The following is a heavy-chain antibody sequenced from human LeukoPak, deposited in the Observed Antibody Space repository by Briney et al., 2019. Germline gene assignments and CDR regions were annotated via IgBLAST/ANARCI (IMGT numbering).Heavy chain of an antibody. CDR1: GGSISSYY. Sequence: SETLSLTCTVSGGSISSYYWSWIRQPPGKGLEWIGYIYYSGSTNYNPSLKSRVTISVDTSKNQFSLKLSSVTAADTAVYYCAGVGYFDWFAPNYYYYYMDVWGKGTTVTVSS. J-gene: IGHJ6*03. CDR2: IYYSGST. D-gene: IGHD3-9*01. CDR3: AGVGYFDWFAPNYYYYYMDV. V-gene: IGHV4-59*01.